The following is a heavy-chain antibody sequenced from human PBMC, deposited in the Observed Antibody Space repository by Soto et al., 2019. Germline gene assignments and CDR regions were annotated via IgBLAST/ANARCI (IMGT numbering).Heavy chain of an antibody. J-gene: IGHJ4*02. D-gene: IGHD2-2*01. CDR2: IYYNGDT. Sequence: SETLSLTCTVSGGSIGSGYYYWTWIRQHPGKGLEWIGYIYYNGDTYYNPSLKSRVTISAGTSDNQFSLTLSSVTAADTAVYYCARSSRAVVPAYWGQGTLVTVSS. CDR3: ARSSRAVVPAY. CDR1: GGSIGSGYYY. V-gene: IGHV4-31*03.